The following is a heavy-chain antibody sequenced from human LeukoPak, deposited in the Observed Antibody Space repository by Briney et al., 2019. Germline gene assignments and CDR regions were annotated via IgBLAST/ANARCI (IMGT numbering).Heavy chain of an antibody. D-gene: IGHD3-22*01. V-gene: IGHV1-46*01. CDR3: ATLHYYDSKERVRDAFDI. CDR2: INPSGGST. CDR1: GYTFTSYY. J-gene: IGHJ3*02. Sequence: GASVKVSCKASGYTFTSYYMHWVRQAPGQGLEWMGIINPSGGSTSYAQKFQGRVTMTRDMSTSTVYMELSSLRSEDTAVYYCATLHYYDSKERVRDAFDIWGQGTMVTVSS.